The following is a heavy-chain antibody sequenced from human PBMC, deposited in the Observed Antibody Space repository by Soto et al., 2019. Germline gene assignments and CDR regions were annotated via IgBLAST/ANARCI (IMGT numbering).Heavy chain of an antibody. Sequence: PGGSLRLSCAASGFTFSSYSMNWVRQAPGKGLEWVSSISSSSSYIYYADSVKGRFTISRDNAKNSLYLQMNSLRAEDTAVYYCASSAPMVRGVTSDYWGQGTLVTVSS. CDR1: GFTFSSYS. CDR3: ASSAPMVRGVTSDY. J-gene: IGHJ4*02. CDR2: ISSSSSYI. V-gene: IGHV3-21*01. D-gene: IGHD3-10*01.